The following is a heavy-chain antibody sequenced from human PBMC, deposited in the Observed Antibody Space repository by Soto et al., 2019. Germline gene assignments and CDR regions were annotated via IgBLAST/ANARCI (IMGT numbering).Heavy chain of an antibody. J-gene: IGHJ4*02. D-gene: IGHD3-16*01. CDR3: ARLRAWGNSSGPFDL. V-gene: IGHV4-4*07. Sequence: SETLSLTCTVSGGSINTFYWSWVRQPAGKGLEWIGRIFSSGSTSFNPSLESRVAMSVDTSKNHFSLNLSSVTAADTALYYCARLRAWGNSSGPFDLWGQGTLVTVSS. CDR2: IFSSGST. CDR1: GGSINTFY.